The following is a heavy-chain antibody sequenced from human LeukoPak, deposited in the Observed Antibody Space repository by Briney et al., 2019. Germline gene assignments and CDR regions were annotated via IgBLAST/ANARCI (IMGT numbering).Heavy chain of an antibody. V-gene: IGHV1-2*02. CDR1: GYTFTGYY. J-gene: IGHJ4*02. CDR2: INPNSGGT. D-gene: IGHD5-24*01. Sequence: GASVKVSCKASGYTFTGYYMHWMRQAPGQGLEWMGSINPNSGGTNYAQKFQGRVTMTRDTSISTAYMALSRLRSDDTAMYYCAKDRGRDGYNFFDYWGQGTLVTVSS. CDR3: AKDRGRDGYNFFDY.